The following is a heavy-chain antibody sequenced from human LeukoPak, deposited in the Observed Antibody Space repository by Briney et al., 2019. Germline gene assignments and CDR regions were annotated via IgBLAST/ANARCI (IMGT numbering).Heavy chain of an antibody. J-gene: IGHJ4*02. V-gene: IGHV4-59*01. Sequence: SETLSLTCTVSGGSISSYYWSWIRQPPGKGLEWIGYIYYSGSTNYNPSLKSRVTTSVDTSKNQFSLKLSSVTAADTAVYYCARIGGNFLYYWGQGTLVTVSS. D-gene: IGHD4-23*01. CDR2: IYYSGST. CDR3: ARIGGNFLYY. CDR1: GGSISSYY.